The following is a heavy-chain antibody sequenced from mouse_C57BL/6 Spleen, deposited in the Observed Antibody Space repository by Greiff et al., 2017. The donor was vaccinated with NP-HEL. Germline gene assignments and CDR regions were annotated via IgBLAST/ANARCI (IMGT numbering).Heavy chain of an antibody. V-gene: IGHV3-1*01. D-gene: IGHD1-1*01. J-gene: IGHJ2*01. CDR2: ISYSGST. CDR3: ARGDYYGSSPTGFDY. Sequence: EVQLQQSGPGMVKPSQSLSLTCTVTGYSITSGYDWHWIRHFPGNKLEWMGYISYSGSTNYNPSLKSRISITHDTSKNHFFLKLNSVTTEDTATYYCARGDYYGSSPTGFDYWGQGTTLTVSS. CDR1: GYSITSGYD.